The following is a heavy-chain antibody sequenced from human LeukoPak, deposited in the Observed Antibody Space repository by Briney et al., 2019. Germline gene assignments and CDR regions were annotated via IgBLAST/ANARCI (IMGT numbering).Heavy chain of an antibody. Sequence: GGSLRLSCAASGFTFDDYGMSWVRQAPGKGLEWVSGINWNGGSTGYADSVKGRFTISRDNAKNSLYLQMNSLRAEDTALYYCARGPHCYDSSGYYGLFDYWGQGTLVTVSS. J-gene: IGHJ4*02. CDR1: GFTFDDYG. V-gene: IGHV3-20*04. CDR2: INWNGGST. D-gene: IGHD3-22*01. CDR3: ARGPHCYDSSGYYGLFDY.